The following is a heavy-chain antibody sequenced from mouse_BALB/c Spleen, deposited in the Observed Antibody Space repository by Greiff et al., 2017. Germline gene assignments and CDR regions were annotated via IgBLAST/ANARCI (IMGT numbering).Heavy chain of an antibody. Sequence: VKLVESGPGLVAPSQSLSITCTVPGFSLTSNGVSWVRQPPGKGLVWLGVIWGDGGTNYHSALISSLSISKDNSKSQVFLKLNSLQTDDTATDYCAEEGYYGYGYAMDDWGQGTSVTVSA. J-gene: IGHJ4*01. D-gene: IGHD1-2*01. CDR3: AEEGYYGYGYAMDD. CDR2: IWGDGGT. V-gene: IGHV2-3*01. CDR1: GFSLTSNG.